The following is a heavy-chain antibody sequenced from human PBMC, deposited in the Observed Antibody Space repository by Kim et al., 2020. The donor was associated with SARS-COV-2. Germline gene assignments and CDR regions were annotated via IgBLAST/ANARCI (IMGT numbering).Heavy chain of an antibody. J-gene: IGHJ4*02. D-gene: IGHD3-22*01. V-gene: IGHV3-23*01. Sequence: KGRFTISRDNSKNTLYLQMNSLRAEDTAVYYCAKDISSGGYDSRGTVNDYWGQGTLVTVSS. CDR3: AKDISSGGYDSRGTVNDY.